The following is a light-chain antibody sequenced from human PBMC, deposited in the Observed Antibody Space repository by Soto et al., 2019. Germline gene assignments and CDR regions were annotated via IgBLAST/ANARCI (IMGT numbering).Light chain of an antibody. V-gene: IGKV3-11*01. J-gene: IGKJ1*01. CDR3: QKYGNFWT. CDR1: QSVSRK. Sequence: DIVLTQSPATLSLSPGERATLSCRASQSVSRKLAWYQQKPGQAPRLLIYDASNRATGIPARFSGSGSGTDFTLTISRLEPEDFAVYYCQKYGNFWTFGQGTKV. CDR2: DAS.